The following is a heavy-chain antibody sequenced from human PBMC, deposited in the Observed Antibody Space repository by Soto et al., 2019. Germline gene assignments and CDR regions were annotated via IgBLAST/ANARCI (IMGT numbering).Heavy chain of an antibody. J-gene: IGHJ5*02. CDR2: IYYSGST. D-gene: IGHD2-8*01. CDR1: GGSVSSGSYY. Sequence: SETLSLTCTVSGGSVSSGSYYWSWIRQPPGKGLEWIGYIYYSGSTNYNPSLKSRVTISVDTSKNQFSLKLSSVTAADTAVYYFAGALYPYNWFDPWGQGTLVTVSS. V-gene: IGHV4-61*01. CDR3: AGALYPYNWFDP.